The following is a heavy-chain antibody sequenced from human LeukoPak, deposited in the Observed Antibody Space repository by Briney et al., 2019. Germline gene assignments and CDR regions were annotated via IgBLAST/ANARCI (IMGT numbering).Heavy chain of an antibody. CDR2: ISITGITT. D-gene: IGHD6-6*01. J-gene: IGHJ4*02. Sequence: PGGSLRLSCAASGFTFSSFEMNWVRQAPGKGLEWVSYISITGITTYYADSVKGRFTISRDNAKNSLYLQMNSLRAEDTAVYYCARDPRSNIAARNFDYWGQGTLVTVSS. CDR3: ARDPRSNIAARNFDY. CDR1: GFTFSSFE. V-gene: IGHV3-48*03.